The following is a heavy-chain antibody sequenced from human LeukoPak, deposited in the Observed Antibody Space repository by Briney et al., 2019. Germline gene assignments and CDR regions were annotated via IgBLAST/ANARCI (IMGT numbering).Heavy chain of an antibody. CDR3: AKAGCSSTTCYDNC. D-gene: IGHD2-2*01. V-gene: IGHV3-9*01. J-gene: IGHJ4*02. Sequence: GGSLRLSCAASGFNFDDYAMHWVRQAPGKGLEWVSDISWNSGTIGYADSVKGRFTISRDNAKNSLYLQMSSLRVEDTALYYCAKAGCSSTTCYDNCWGQGTLVTVSS. CDR2: ISWNSGTI. CDR1: GFNFDDYA.